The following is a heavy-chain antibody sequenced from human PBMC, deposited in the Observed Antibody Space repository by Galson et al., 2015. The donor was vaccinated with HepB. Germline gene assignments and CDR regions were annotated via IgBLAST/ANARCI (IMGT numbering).Heavy chain of an antibody. CDR3: TRGTFGGSCIDF. V-gene: IGHV1-46*02. J-gene: IGHJ4*02. D-gene: IGHD3-16*01. Sequence: SVKVSCKASGYTFNTHYIHWVRQAPGQGLDWVGIINHRGAKTTYAQTFQGRINMTTDTSTSTVYMDVNSLTSEDTAVYFCTRGTFGGSCIDFWGQGTLVTVSS. CDR2: INHRGAKT. CDR1: GYTFNTHY.